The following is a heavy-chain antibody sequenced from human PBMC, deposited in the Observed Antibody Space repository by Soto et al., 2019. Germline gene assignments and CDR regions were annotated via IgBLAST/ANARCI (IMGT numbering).Heavy chain of an antibody. CDR1: GFTFSSYE. CDR2: ISSSGSTI. CDR3: ARVVGGNSPPKWFDP. D-gene: IGHD2-21*02. Sequence: GGSLRLSCAASGFTFSSYEMNWVRQAPGKGLEWVAYISSSGSTIYYAGSVKGRFTISRDNAKNSLYLQMNSLRAEDTAVYYCARVVGGNSPPKWFDPWGQGTLVTVSS. J-gene: IGHJ5*02. V-gene: IGHV3-48*03.